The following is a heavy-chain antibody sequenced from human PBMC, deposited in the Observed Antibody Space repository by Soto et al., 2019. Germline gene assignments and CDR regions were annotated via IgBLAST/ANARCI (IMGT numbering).Heavy chain of an antibody. Sequence: QVQLVQSGAEVKKPGASVKVSCKASGYTFTSYGISWVRQAPGQGLEWMGWISAYNGNTNYAQKLQGRVTMTTDTXTXTXXMELRSLRSDDTAVYYCARDLGTDYGDYRGGYFDLWGRGTLVTVSS. CDR1: GYTFTSYG. CDR2: ISAYNGNT. D-gene: IGHD4-17*01. V-gene: IGHV1-18*01. J-gene: IGHJ2*01. CDR3: ARDLGTDYGDYRGGYFDL.